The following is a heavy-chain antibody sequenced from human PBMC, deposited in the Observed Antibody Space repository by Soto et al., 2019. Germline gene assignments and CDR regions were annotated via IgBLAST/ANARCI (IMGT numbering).Heavy chain of an antibody. V-gene: IGHV4-31*03. CDR2: IFYTGST. CDR1: GGPFSRGGYY. D-gene: IGHD3-22*01. Sequence: SETLSLTCTVSGGPFSRGGYYWSWIRQHPGKGLECIGYIFYTGSTYYNPTLKSRVTMSVDTSKSQFSLNLSSLTAADTAVYYCARGGVDYYDSSGYYFSPYYFDYWGQRTLVTVSS. J-gene: IGHJ4*02. CDR3: ARGGVDYYDSSGYYFSPYYFDY.